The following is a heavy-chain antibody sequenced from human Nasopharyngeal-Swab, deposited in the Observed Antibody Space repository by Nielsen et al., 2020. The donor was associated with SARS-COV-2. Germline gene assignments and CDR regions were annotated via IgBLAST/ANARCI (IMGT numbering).Heavy chain of an antibody. CDR1: GFTFSGYW. D-gene: IGHD6-13*01. CDR2: ISWNSGYI. J-gene: IGHJ4*02. CDR3: AKEHSSTWNYLDY. Sequence: SLKISCAASGFTFSGYWMSWVRQAPGKGLEWVSGISWNSGYIVYADSVKGRFTISRDNAKNSLYLQMNSLRAEDMALYYCAKEHSSTWNYLDYWGQGTLVTVSS. V-gene: IGHV3-9*03.